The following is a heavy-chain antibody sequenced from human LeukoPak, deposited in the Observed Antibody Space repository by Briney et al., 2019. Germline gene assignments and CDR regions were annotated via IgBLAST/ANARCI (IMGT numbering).Heavy chain of an antibody. Sequence: GGSLRLSCAASGFTFSSYSMNWVRQAPGKGLEWVSSISSSSSYIYYADSVKGRFTISRDNAKNSLYLQMNSLRAEDTAVYYCARSGSLLWAFDIWGQGTRVTVSS. J-gene: IGHJ3*02. CDR3: ARSGSLLWAFDI. CDR2: ISSSSSYI. CDR1: GFTFSSYS. V-gene: IGHV3-21*01. D-gene: IGHD3-10*01.